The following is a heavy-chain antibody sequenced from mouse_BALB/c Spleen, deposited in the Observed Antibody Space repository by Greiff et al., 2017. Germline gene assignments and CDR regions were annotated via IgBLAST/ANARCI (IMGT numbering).Heavy chain of an antibody. D-gene: IGHD1-1*01. J-gene: IGHJ2*01. Sequence: VQLQQPGAELVKPGASVKLSCKASGYTFTSYWMHWVKQRPGQGLEWIGEIDPSDSYTNYNQKFKGKATLTVDKSSSTAYMQLSSLTSEDSAVYYCARGDYYGSSFYFDYWGQGTTLTVSS. CDR1: GYTFTSYW. CDR2: IDPSDSYT. CDR3: ARGDYYGSSFYFDY. V-gene: IGHV1-69*02.